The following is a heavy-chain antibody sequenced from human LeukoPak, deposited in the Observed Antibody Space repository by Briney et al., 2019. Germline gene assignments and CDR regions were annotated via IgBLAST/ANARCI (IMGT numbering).Heavy chain of an antibody. J-gene: IGHJ4*02. CDR2: IYYTGGT. CDR3: AKYGNSGWVIDN. Sequence: SETLSLTCTVSGGSIGSDYWTWIRQPPGKGLEYIGYIYYTGGTNYNPSLKSRVTISVDTSKNQFSLKLSSVTAADTAVYFCAKYGNSGWVIDNWGQGTLVTVPS. V-gene: IGHV4-59*08. D-gene: IGHD6-19*01. CDR1: GGSIGSDY.